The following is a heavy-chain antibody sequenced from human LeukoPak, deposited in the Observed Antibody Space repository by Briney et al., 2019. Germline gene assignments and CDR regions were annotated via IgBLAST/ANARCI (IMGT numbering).Heavy chain of an antibody. D-gene: IGHD2-15*01. V-gene: IGHV1-69*13. J-gene: IGHJ4*02. CDR3: AREEPCSGGSCYYFDY. CDR1: GGTFSSYA. CDR2: IIPIFGTA. Sequence: SVKVSCKASGGTFSSYAISWVRQAPGQGLEWMGGIIPIFGTANYAQKFQGRVTITADESTSTANMELSSLRSEDTAVYYCAREEPCSGGSCYYFDYWGQGTLVTVSS.